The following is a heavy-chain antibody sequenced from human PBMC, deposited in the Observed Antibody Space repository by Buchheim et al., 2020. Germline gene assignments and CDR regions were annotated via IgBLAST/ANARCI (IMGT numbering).Heavy chain of an antibody. CDR3: ARLVGATDWFDP. CDR1: GGTFGDYE. Sequence: VQLVESGGGLVQAGGSLRLSCAASGGTFGDYEMNWVRQAPGKGLEWISYITSTSSALLYADSVKGRFTISRDNAKNSLYLQMNSLRVEDTAIYYCARLVGATDWFDPWGQGTL. CDR2: ITSTSSAL. V-gene: IGHV3-48*03. D-gene: IGHD1-26*01. J-gene: IGHJ5*02.